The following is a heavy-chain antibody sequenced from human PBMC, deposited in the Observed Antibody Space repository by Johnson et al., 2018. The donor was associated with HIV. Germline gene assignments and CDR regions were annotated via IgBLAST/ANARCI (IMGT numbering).Heavy chain of an antibody. CDR1: GFTFSDYY. V-gene: IGHV3-30*03. Sequence: QVQVVESGGGLVKPGGSLRLSCAASGFTFSDYYMSWIRQAPGKGLEWVAVISYDGSNKYYADSVKGRFTISRDNSKNTLYLQMNSLRAEDTAVYYCARSGTAVDGYSSSLGDAFDIWGQGTMVTVSS. CDR2: ISYDGSNK. J-gene: IGHJ3*02. D-gene: IGHD6-13*01. CDR3: ARSGTAVDGYSSSLGDAFDI.